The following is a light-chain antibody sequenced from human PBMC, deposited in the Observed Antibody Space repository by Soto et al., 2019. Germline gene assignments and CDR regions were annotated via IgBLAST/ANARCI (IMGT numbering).Light chain of an antibody. Sequence: IVMTQSPATLSVSPGERATLSCRASQNVRSNLAWYQQKPGQAPRLLIYDASNRATGIPARFSGSGSGTDFTLTISSLEPEDFAVYYCQQRSNWPKVTFGQGTRLEIK. V-gene: IGKV3-11*01. CDR2: DAS. CDR3: QQRSNWPKVT. J-gene: IGKJ5*01. CDR1: QNVRSN.